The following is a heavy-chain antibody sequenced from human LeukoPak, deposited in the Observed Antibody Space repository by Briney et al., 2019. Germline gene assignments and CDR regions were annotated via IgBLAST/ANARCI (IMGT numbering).Heavy chain of an antibody. Sequence: SQTLSLTCTVSGGSISSGSYYWSWIRQPAGKGLEWIGRIYTSGSTNYNPSLKSRVTISVDTSKNQFSLKLSSVTAADTAVYYCARAYYDILTGYVDAFDIWGQGTMVTVSS. V-gene: IGHV4-61*02. CDR2: IYTSGST. D-gene: IGHD3-9*01. CDR1: GGSISSGSYY. J-gene: IGHJ3*02. CDR3: ARAYYDILTGYVDAFDI.